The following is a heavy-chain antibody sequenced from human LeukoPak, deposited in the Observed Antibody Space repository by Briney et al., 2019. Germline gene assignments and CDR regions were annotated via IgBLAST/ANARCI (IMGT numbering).Heavy chain of an antibody. CDR1: GYSFTSYG. J-gene: IGHJ3*02. CDR2: ISAYDGST. Sequence: ASVRVSCKASGYSFTSYGISWVRQAPGQGREWMGWISAYDGSTNYAQNLQDRVTMTTDTSTSTAYMELRSLRPDDTAVYYCARDDYGGPLGAFDIWGQGTMVTVSS. V-gene: IGHV1-18*01. D-gene: IGHD4-23*01. CDR3: ARDDYGGPLGAFDI.